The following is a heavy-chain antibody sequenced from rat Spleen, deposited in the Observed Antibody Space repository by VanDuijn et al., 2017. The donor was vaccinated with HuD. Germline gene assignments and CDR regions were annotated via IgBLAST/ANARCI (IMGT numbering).Heavy chain of an antibody. CDR2: ISPSGSST. CDR3: TTEANYPGSYFDY. CDR1: GFIFSNYG. D-gene: IGHD1-4*01. J-gene: IGHJ2*01. Sequence: EVQLVESGGGLVQPGRSLKLSCAASGFIFSNYGMHWICQAPTKGLEWVASISPSGSSTYYRDSVKGRFTISRDNAKSTLYLQVDSLRSEDTTTYYCTTEANYPGSYFDYWGQGVMVTVSS. V-gene: IGHV5-19*01.